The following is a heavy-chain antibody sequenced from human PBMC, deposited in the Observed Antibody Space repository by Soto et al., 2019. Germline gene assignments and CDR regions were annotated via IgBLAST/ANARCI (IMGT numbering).Heavy chain of an antibody. V-gene: IGHV4-39*01. CDR1: CGSISSSSYY. D-gene: IGHD2-2*01. CDR3: ARQDIVVVPAAKRSFDI. Sequence: SETLSLTCTVSCGSISSSSYYWGWIRQPPGKGLEWIGSIYYSGSTYYNPSLKSRVTISVDTSKNQFSLKLSSVTAADTAVYYCARQDIVVVPAAKRSFDIWGQGTMVTVSS. J-gene: IGHJ3*02. CDR2: IYYSGST.